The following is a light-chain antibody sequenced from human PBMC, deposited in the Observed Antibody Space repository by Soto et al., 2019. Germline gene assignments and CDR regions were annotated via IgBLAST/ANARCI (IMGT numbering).Light chain of an antibody. CDR1: SSDVGGYNY. J-gene: IGLJ2*01. V-gene: IGLV2-14*03. Sequence: QSALTQPASVSGSPGQSITISCTGTSSDVGGYNYVSWYQQHPGKVPRLMIYDVSNRPSGVSNRFSGSTSGNTASLTISGLQAEDEADFYCSSYTSSNTPIFGGGTKLTVL. CDR2: DVS. CDR3: SSYTSSNTPI.